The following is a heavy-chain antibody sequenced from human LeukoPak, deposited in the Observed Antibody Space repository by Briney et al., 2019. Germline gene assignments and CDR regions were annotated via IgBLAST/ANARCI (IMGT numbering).Heavy chain of an antibody. CDR1: GYTFTSYG. J-gene: IGHJ5*02. V-gene: IGHV1-18*01. D-gene: IGHD6-19*01. CDR2: ISAYNGNT. Sequence: ASVKVSCKASGYTFTSYGISWVRQAPGQGLEWMGWISAYNGNTNYAQKLQGRVTMTTDTSTSTAYMELRSLRSDDTAVYYCARVSSSGWYVVAWFDPWGQGTLVTVSS. CDR3: ARVSSSGWYVVAWFDP.